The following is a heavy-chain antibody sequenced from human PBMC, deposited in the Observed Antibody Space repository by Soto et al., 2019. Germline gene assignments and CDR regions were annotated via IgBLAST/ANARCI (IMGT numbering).Heavy chain of an antibody. V-gene: IGHV4-34*01. D-gene: IGHD3-3*02. Sequence: SRVTISVDTSKNQFSPNLSSVTAADTAVYYCARGIASMGPFPSFDYWGQGTLVTVSS. J-gene: IGHJ4*02. CDR3: ARGIASMGPFPSFDY.